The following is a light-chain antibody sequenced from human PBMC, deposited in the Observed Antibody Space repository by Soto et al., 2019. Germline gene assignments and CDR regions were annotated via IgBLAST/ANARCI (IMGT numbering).Light chain of an antibody. CDR3: QQYRNWPLT. J-gene: IGKJ4*01. V-gene: IGKV3-15*01. Sequence: EIVLTQSPATLFVSPGARATLSCRASEIVSSSLAWYQHKPGQSPRLLIYGASTRATNIAARFSGSGSGTEFTLTISSLQSEDFAVYYCQQYRNWPLTFGGGTKVDIK. CDR1: EIVSSS. CDR2: GAS.